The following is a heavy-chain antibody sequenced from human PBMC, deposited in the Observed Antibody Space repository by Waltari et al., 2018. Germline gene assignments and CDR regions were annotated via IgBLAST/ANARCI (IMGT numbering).Heavy chain of an antibody. CDR2: IDYSGST. D-gene: IGHD3-9*01. Sequence: QLQLQESGPGLVKPSETLSLTCTVSGGSISSSSYYWGWIRQPPGKGLEWIGSIDYSGSTYYNPSLKSRVTISVDTSKNQFSLKLSSVTAADTAVYYCARRRDDILTGYSTFFDYWGQGTLVTVSS. J-gene: IGHJ4*02. CDR3: ARRRDDILTGYSTFFDY. V-gene: IGHV4-39*01. CDR1: GGSISSSSYY.